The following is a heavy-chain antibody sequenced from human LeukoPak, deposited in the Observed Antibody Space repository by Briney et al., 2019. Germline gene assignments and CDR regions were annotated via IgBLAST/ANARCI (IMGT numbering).Heavy chain of an antibody. V-gene: IGHV4-59*01. Sequence: SETLSLTCTVSGGSISSYYWSWIRQPPGKGLEWIGYIYYSGSTTYNPSLKSRLTTSVDTYKNQFSLKLSSVPAADTAAYYCARDVWPHWLVRTGVEWFDHWGQGTLVTVSS. D-gene: IGHD6-19*01. CDR2: IYYSGST. CDR3: ARDVWPHWLVRTGVEWFDH. CDR1: GGSISSYY. J-gene: IGHJ5*02.